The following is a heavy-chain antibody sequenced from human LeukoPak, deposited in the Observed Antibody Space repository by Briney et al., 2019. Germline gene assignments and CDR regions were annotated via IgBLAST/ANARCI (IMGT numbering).Heavy chain of an antibody. D-gene: IGHD6-13*01. CDR3: ARDLGFSSSSYFTPHDY. CDR1: GYTFTSYG. CDR2: VSAYNGNT. J-gene: IGHJ4*02. V-gene: IGHV1-18*01. Sequence: GASVKVSCKASGYTFTSYGISWVRQAPGQGLEWMGWVSAYNGNTNYAQKLQGRVTMTTDTSTSTAYMELRSLRSGDTAVYYCARDLGFSSSSYFTPHDYWGQGTLVTVSS.